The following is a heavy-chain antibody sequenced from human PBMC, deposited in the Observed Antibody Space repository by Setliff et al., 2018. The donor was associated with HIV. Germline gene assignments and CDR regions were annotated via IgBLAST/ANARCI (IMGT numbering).Heavy chain of an antibody. D-gene: IGHD6-19*01. CDR3: AGGYLSGWSATAAN. J-gene: IGHJ4*02. Sequence: GGSLRLSCAASGFTFSSYAIHWVRQAPGKGLEWVAVISYDGSNKYYADSVKGRFTISRDNSKNTLYLQMNTLRAEDTAVYYCAGGYLSGWSATAANWGQGALVTVSS. CDR2: ISYDGSNK. CDR1: GFTFSSYA. V-gene: IGHV3-30*07.